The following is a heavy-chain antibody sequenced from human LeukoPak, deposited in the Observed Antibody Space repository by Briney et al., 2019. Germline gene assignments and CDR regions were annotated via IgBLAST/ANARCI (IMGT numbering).Heavy chain of an antibody. J-gene: IGHJ4*02. CDR1: GFTFSSYA. V-gene: IGHV3-23*01. D-gene: IGHD3-10*01. CDR3: AKYSKFGSGSYYNPFDY. Sequence: GGSLRLSCAASGFTFSSYAMSWVRQAPGKGLEWVSAISGSGGSTYYADSVKGRFTISRDNSKNTLYLQMNSLRAEDTAVYYCAKYSKFGSGSYYNPFDYWGQGTLVTVSS. CDR2: ISGSGGST.